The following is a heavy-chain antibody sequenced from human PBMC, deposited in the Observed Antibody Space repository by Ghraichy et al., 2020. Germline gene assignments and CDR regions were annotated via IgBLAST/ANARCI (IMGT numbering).Heavy chain of an antibody. CDR3: ARYYYGSGSYTVLDY. D-gene: IGHD3-10*01. CDR1: GFTFSNFA. J-gene: IGHJ4*02. CDR2: ISGDSSGI. Sequence: GGSLRLSCAASGFTFSNFAMSWVRQAPGKGLQWVSSISGDSSGIFYVDSVKGRFTISRDTSKTTLYLQMNSLRDEDTAVYYCARYYYGSGSYTVLDYWGQGTLVTVSS. V-gene: IGHV3-23*01.